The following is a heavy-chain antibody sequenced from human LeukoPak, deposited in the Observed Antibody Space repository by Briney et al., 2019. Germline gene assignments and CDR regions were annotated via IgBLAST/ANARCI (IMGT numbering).Heavy chain of an antibody. CDR3: ARGHPYYYDSSGSDAFDI. CDR1: GYTFTSYD. J-gene: IGHJ3*02. D-gene: IGHD3-22*01. Sequence: ASVKVSCKASGYTFTSYDINWVRQATGQGLEWMGWMNPNSGSTGYAQKFQGRVTMTRNTSISTAYMELSSLRSEDTAVYYCARGHPYYYDSSGSDAFDIWGQGTMVTVSS. V-gene: IGHV1-8*01. CDR2: MNPNSGST.